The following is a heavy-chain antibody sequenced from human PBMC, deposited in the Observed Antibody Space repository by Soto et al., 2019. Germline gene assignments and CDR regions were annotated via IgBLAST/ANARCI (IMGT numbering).Heavy chain of an antibody. CDR3: AKWGITQYYFDY. J-gene: IGHJ4*02. D-gene: IGHD3-16*01. Sequence: PGESLKISCKVSGYSFTTYWIGWVRQMPGKGLEWVGIIHPSDSDTRYSPSFQGQVTISADKSISTAFLQWNSLKASDTAMYYCAKWGITQYYFDYWGQGTLVTVSS. CDR2: IHPSDSDT. V-gene: IGHV5-51*01. CDR1: GYSFTTYW.